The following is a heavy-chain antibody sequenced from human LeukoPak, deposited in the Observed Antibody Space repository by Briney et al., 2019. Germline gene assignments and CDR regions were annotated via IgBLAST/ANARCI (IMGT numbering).Heavy chain of an antibody. CDR2: ISWNSGNI. D-gene: IGHD2-2*03. Sequence: GGSLRLSCAASGFTFDDYAMHWVRQAPGKGLEWVSGISWNSGNIGYADSVKGRFTISRDNAKNSLYLQMNSLRAEDTALYYCAKDMIGYCSSTSCYSPFDYWGQGTLATVSS. CDR1: GFTFDDYA. CDR3: AKDMIGYCSSTSCYSPFDY. J-gene: IGHJ4*02. V-gene: IGHV3-9*01.